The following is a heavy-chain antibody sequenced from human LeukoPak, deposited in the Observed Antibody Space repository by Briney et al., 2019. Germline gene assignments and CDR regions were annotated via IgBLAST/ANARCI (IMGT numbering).Heavy chain of an antibody. CDR2: IYYSGST. J-gene: IGHJ4*02. CDR3: ARAGGFFSPFGY. V-gene: IGHV4-31*03. Sequence: SETLSLTCTVSGGSISSGGYYWSWIRQHPGKGLEWIGYIYYSGSTYYNPSLKSRVTISVDTSKNQFSVKLSSVTAADTAVYYCARAGGFFSPFGYWGQGTLVTVSS. D-gene: IGHD3-3*01. CDR1: GGSISSGGYY.